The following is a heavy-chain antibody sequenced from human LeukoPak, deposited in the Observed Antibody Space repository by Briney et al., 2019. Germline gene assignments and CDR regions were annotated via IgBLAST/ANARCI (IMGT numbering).Heavy chain of an antibody. CDR2: INPSGGST. Sequence: ASVKVSCKASGYTFTSYYMHWVRQAPGQGLEWMGIINPSGGSTSYAQKFQGRVTMTRDTSTSTVYMELSSLRSEDTAVNYCAGVIIAVAASVAFDIWGQGTMVTVSS. CDR1: GYTFTSYY. D-gene: IGHD6-19*01. J-gene: IGHJ3*02. V-gene: IGHV1-46*03. CDR3: AGVIIAVAASVAFDI.